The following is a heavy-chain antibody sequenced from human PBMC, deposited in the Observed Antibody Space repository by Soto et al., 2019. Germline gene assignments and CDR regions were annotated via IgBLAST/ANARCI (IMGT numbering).Heavy chain of an antibody. CDR1: GFTFSSYA. CDR2: ISGSGGST. J-gene: IGHJ4*02. CDR3: AKEARIQLWGIGVFDY. D-gene: IGHD5-18*01. V-gene: IGHV3-23*01. Sequence: PGGSLRISCAASGFTFSSYAMSWVRQAPGKGLEWVSAISGSGGSTYYADSVKGRFTISRDNSKNTLYLQMNSLRAEDTAVYYCAKEARIQLWGIGVFDYWGQGTLVTVSS.